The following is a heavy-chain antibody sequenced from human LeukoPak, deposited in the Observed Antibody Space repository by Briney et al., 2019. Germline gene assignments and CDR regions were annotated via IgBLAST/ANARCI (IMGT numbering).Heavy chain of an antibody. Sequence: GASVKVPCKASGYTFTSYAISWVRQAPGQGLEWMGRIIPILGIANYAQKFQGRVTITADKSTSTAYMELSSLRSEDTAVYYCALRCTSCYNANGMDVWGQGTTVTVSS. CDR1: GYTFTSYA. V-gene: IGHV1-69*04. CDR3: ALRCTSCYNANGMDV. CDR2: IIPILGIA. J-gene: IGHJ6*02. D-gene: IGHD2-2*02.